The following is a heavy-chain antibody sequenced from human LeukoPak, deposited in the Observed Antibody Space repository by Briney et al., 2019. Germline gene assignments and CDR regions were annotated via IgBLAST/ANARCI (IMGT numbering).Heavy chain of an antibody. CDR1: GYTFSHYW. D-gene: IGHD5-18*01. J-gene: IGHJ4*02. CDR2: IVSDGSDT. CDR3: ARAAYDSSPYY. Sequence: GGSLRPSCAASGYTFSHYWMVWVRRTPEKGLVWVSYIVSDGSDTSYADSVKGRFTMSRDNAKDTLYLQMDSLRTEDTAVYYCARAAYDSSPYYWGQGTLVTVSS. V-gene: IGHV3-74*01.